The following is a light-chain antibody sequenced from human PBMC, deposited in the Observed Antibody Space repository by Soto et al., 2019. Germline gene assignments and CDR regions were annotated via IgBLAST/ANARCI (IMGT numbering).Light chain of an antibody. V-gene: IGKV3-20*01. Sequence: EIVLTHSPDTLSLSPGERATLSCRASLTVTNNYLAWYQQKAGQAPRLVIYDASTRATGIPERFSASGSGTDFTLTISRLEPEDFAVYFCQRYASAPLTFGQGTKVEVK. CDR3: QRYASAPLT. CDR1: LTVTNNY. CDR2: DAS. J-gene: IGKJ1*01.